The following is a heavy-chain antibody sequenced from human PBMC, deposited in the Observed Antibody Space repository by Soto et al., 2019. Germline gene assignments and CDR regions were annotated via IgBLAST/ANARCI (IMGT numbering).Heavy chain of an antibody. CDR2: IYSGGSK. CDR1: GFTVSTKY. D-gene: IGHD3-16*01. V-gene: IGHV3-66*01. Sequence: EVQLVESGGGLVQPGGSLRLSCAASGFTVSTKYMSWVRQAPGKGLEWVSVIYSGGSKFYADSVRGRFTISRDNSKNTVNLQMNSLRAEDTAVYYCAGDPWAADYWGQGTLVTVSS. J-gene: IGHJ4*02. CDR3: AGDPWAADY.